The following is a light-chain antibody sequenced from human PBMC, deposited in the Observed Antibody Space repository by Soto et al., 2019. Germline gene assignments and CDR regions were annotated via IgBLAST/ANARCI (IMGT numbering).Light chain of an antibody. CDR2: EGS. CDR1: SSDVGSYNL. J-gene: IGLJ3*02. V-gene: IGLV2-23*01. Sequence: QSALTQPASVSGSPGQSITISCTGTSSDVGSYNLVSWYQQHPGKAPKLMIYEGSKRPSGGSNRFSGSKAGNTASQTLSGLQDEDEADYYCCSYAGSSTLVFGGGTKLTVL. CDR3: CSYAGSSTLV.